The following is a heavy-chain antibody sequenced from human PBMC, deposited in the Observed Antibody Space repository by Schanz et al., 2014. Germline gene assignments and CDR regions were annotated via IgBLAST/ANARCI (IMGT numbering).Heavy chain of an antibody. V-gene: IGHV1-46*01. J-gene: IGHJ4*02. Sequence: QVQLVQSGAEVKKPGASVKVSCKASGGTFSTYTISWVRQAPGQGLEWMGMINPSGGSTTYAQKFQGRVTMTRDTSTSTVYMELSSLRSDDTAVYYCASSGAGYSTSWDFDYWGQGTLVTVSS. CDR3: ASSGAGYSTSWDFDY. CDR1: GGTFSTYT. CDR2: INPSGGST. D-gene: IGHD6-13*01.